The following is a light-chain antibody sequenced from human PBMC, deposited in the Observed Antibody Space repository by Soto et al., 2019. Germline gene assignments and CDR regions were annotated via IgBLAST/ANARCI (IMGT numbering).Light chain of an antibody. CDR2: GNK. Sequence: QSVLTQPPSVSGAPGQTGTISVIGSGTNFGAGFDVHWYQQLPGTAPKLLIYGNKSRPSGVPARFSGSKSGTSTSLPITGLQPEDAADHYCQSSDASLRGSGVFGTGTKLTVL. CDR3: QSSDASLRGSGV. CDR1: GTNFGAGFD. J-gene: IGLJ1*01. V-gene: IGLV1-40*01.